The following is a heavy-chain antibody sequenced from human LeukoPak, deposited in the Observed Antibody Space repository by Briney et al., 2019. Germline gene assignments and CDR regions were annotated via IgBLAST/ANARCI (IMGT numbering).Heavy chain of an antibody. Sequence: PSETLSLTCAVSGGSISGGGYSWSWIRQPPGKGLEWIGYIYYSGSTNYNPSLKSRVTISVDTSKNQFSLKLSSVTAADTAVYYCARAGQGGYSSSWFPFDYWGQGTLVTVSS. CDR2: IYYSGST. V-gene: IGHV4-61*08. CDR3: ARAGQGGYSSSWFPFDY. CDR1: GGSISGGGYS. J-gene: IGHJ4*02. D-gene: IGHD6-13*01.